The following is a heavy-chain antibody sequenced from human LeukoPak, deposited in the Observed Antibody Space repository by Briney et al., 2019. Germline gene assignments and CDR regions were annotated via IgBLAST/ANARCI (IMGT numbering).Heavy chain of an antibody. CDR3: ARGNILSGYCFDF. CDR1: GGSFRGYY. J-gene: IGHJ4*02. D-gene: IGHD3-9*01. CDR2: IHYTGAT. V-gene: IGHV4-34*01. Sequence: SETLSLTCAVYGGSFRGYYWSWIRQPPGKGLEWVGEIHYTGATSYNPSLKSRATISIDTSKNQLSLKLGSVTAADTAVYYCARGNILSGYCFDFWGQGALVTVSS.